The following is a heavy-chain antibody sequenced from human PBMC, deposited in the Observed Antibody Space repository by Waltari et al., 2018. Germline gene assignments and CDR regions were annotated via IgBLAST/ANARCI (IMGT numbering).Heavy chain of an antibody. D-gene: IGHD6-13*01. CDR3: ARHFDAGAFDI. J-gene: IGHJ3*02. V-gene: IGHV4-59*08. CDR2: IYYSGST. Sequence: QVQLQESGPGLVKPSETLSLTCTVSGGSISSYYWSWIRQPPGKGLEWIGYIYYSGSTNYNPSLKSRVTTSVDTSKNQFSRKLSSVTAADTAVYYCARHFDAGAFDIWGQGTMVTVSS. CDR1: GGSISSYY.